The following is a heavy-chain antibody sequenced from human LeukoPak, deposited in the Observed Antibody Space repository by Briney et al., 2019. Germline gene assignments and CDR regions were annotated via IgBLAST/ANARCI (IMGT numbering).Heavy chain of an antibody. J-gene: IGHJ6*02. CDR1: GFXFSSFA. Sequence: GGSLRLSCAASGFXFSSFAMTWVRQAPGKGREWVSAISGGVLSTYYADSVEGRFTISRDNSRNTLYLQMNSLRAEDTAVYYCAKVMVRGTYHYYGMDVWGQGTTVTVSS. D-gene: IGHD3-10*01. V-gene: IGHV3-23*01. CDR3: AKVMVRGTYHYYGMDV. CDR2: ISGGVLST.